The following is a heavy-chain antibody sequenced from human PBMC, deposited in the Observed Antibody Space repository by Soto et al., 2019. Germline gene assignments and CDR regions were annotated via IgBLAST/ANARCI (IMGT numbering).Heavy chain of an antibody. V-gene: IGHV1-18*01. Sequence: ASVKVSCKASGYAFTSYGISWVRQAPGQGLEWMGWISAYNGNTNYAQKPQGRVTMTTDTSTSTAYMELRSLRSDDTAVYYCVRDLDSGRPKSDYWGQGTLVTVSS. J-gene: IGHJ4*02. CDR3: VRDLDSGRPKSDY. CDR1: GYAFTSYG. CDR2: ISAYNGNT. D-gene: IGHD1-26*01.